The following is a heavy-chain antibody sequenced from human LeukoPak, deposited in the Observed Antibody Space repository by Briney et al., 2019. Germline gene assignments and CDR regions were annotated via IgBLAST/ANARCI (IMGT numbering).Heavy chain of an antibody. CDR1: GGTFSSYA. CDR2: IIPIFGTA. D-gene: IGHD1-1*01. J-gene: IGHJ6*02. V-gene: IGHV1-69*13. CDR3: ARWTYLERYYYYGMDV. Sequence: ASVKVSCKASGGTFSSYAISWVRQAPGQGLKWMGGIIPIFGTANYAQKFQGRVTITADESTSTAYMELSSLRSEDTAVYYCARWTYLERYYYYGMDVWGQGTTVTVSS.